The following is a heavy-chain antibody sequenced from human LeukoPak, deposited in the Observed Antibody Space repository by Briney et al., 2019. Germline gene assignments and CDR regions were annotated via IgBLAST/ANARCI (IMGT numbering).Heavy chain of an antibody. CDR1: GGSFSGYY. Sequence: PSETLSLTCGVYGGSFSGYYWTWIRQSPGMGLEWIGEIIHSGSTNYNPSLTSRVTISVDTSKNQFSLELSSVTAADTAVYYCARGILVTVYAAVDYWGQGTLVTVSS. V-gene: IGHV4-34*12. CDR2: IIHSGST. J-gene: IGHJ4*02. D-gene: IGHD2-8*01. CDR3: ARGILVTVYAAVDY.